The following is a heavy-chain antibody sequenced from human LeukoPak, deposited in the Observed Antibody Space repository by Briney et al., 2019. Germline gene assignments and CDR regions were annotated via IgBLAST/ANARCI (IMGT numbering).Heavy chain of an antibody. Sequence: ASVKVSCKASGYTFTSYDINWVRQATGQGLEWMGWMNPNSGNTGYAQKFQGRVTMTRNTSISTAYMELSSLRSEDTAVYYCARGSKTPEYCSGGSCYYYYYYYMDVWGKGTTVTVSS. CDR2: MNPNSGNT. V-gene: IGHV1-8*01. J-gene: IGHJ6*03. CDR3: ARGSKTPEYCSGGSCYYYYYYYMDV. CDR1: GYTFTSYD. D-gene: IGHD2-15*01.